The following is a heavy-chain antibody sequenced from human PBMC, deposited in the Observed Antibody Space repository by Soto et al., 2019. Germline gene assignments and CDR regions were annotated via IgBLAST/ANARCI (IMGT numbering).Heavy chain of an antibody. Sequence: GESLKISCKGSGYSFTSYWIGWVRQMPGKGLEWMGIIYPGDSDTRYSPSFQGQVTISADKSISTAYLQWSSLKASDTAMYYCARHGIKDYYDSSGYRLQAFDIWGQGTMVTVSS. J-gene: IGHJ3*02. CDR2: IYPGDSDT. CDR3: ARHGIKDYYDSSGYRLQAFDI. V-gene: IGHV5-51*01. CDR1: GYSFTSYW. D-gene: IGHD3-22*01.